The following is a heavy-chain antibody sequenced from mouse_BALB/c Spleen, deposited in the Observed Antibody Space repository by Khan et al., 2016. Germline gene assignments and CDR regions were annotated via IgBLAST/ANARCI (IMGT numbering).Heavy chain of an antibody. CDR2: INTHSGVP. V-gene: IGHV9-4*02. Sequence: QIQLVQSGPELKKPGETVRISCKASGYTFTTAGMQWVQKMPGKGLKWIGWINTHSGVPKYAEDFKGRFAFSLETSASTAYLQISNLKNEATATYFCARLASVAPDYWGQGTTLTVSS. J-gene: IGHJ2*01. CDR3: ARLASVAPDY. D-gene: IGHD1-3*01. CDR1: GYTFTTAG.